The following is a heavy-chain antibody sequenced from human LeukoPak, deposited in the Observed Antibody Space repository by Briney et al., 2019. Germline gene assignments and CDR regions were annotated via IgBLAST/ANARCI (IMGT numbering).Heavy chain of an antibody. D-gene: IGHD6-13*01. Sequence: GGSLRLSCAVSGFTFTSYWMNWVRQAQGKGLEWVASIRKDGGGKYYVDSVKGRFTISRDNTKNSLYMKMSSLRAEDTAVYYCARDGTAAGLYFDLWGQGTLVTVSS. CDR1: GFTFTSYW. CDR2: IRKDGGGK. V-gene: IGHV3-7*01. CDR3: ARDGTAAGLYFDL. J-gene: IGHJ4*01.